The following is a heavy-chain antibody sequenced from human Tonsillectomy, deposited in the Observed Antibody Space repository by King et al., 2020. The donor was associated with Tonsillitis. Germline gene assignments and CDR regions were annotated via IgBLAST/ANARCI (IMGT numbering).Heavy chain of an antibody. V-gene: IGHV3-73*02. CDR3: TSSDQLAAFDY. CDR2: IRSKAKSYAT. D-gene: IGHD2-2*01. J-gene: IGHJ4*02. CDR1: GFTFSGSA. Sequence: VQLVESGGGLVQPGGSLKVSCAASGFTFSGSAMHWVRQASGKGLEWVGRIRSKAKSYATAYAASVKGRFTISRDDSKNTAYLQMNSLKTEDTAIYYGTSSDQLAAFDYWGQGTLVTVSS.